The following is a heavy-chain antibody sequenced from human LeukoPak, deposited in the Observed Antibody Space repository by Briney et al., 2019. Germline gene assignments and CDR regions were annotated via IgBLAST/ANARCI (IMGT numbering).Heavy chain of an antibody. Sequence: SVKVSCKASGGTFSSYAISWVRQAPGQGLEWMGGIIPIFGTANYAPKFQGRVTITADESTSTAYMELSSLRSEDTAVYYCARVDDYGGNSVGYWGQGTLVTVSS. D-gene: IGHD4-23*01. J-gene: IGHJ4*02. CDR3: ARVDDYGGNSVGY. CDR2: IIPIFGTA. V-gene: IGHV1-69*13. CDR1: GGTFSSYA.